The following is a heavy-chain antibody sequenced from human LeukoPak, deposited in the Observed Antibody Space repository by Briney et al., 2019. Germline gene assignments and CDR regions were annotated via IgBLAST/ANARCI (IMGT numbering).Heavy chain of an antibody. CDR2: INQEGNDK. CDR1: GFPFRNYW. Sequence: GSLRLSFVASGFPFRNYWMTWVRQAPGKGLEWVANINQEGNDKYYVDSVKGRFTISRDNTKNSLFLQMNSLRAEDTAVYYCVVTRTRGDHWGQGTLVTVSS. CDR3: VVTRTRGDH. V-gene: IGHV3-7*03. J-gene: IGHJ4*02. D-gene: IGHD2-21*01.